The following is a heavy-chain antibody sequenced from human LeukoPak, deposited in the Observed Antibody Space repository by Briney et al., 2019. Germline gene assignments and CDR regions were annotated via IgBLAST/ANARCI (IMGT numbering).Heavy chain of an antibody. CDR3: AKRRGYSYGYTPCFEY. CDR1: AFTFSSYA. J-gene: IGHJ4*02. Sequence: GRSLTLSCAASAFTFSSYAMSWVRQAPGKWLEWDSAISGSGGSTYYADSVRGRFTISRDNSKNTLYLQMNSLRAEDTAVYYCAKRRGYSYGYTPCFEYWGQGTLVTVSS. D-gene: IGHD5-18*01. V-gene: IGHV3-23*01. CDR2: ISGSGGST.